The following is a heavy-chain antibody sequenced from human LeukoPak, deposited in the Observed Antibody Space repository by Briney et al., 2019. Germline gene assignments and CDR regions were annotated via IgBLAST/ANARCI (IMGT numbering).Heavy chain of an antibody. J-gene: IGHJ4*02. CDR2: INPSSGGT. CDR1: GYTFTGYY. V-gene: IGHV1-2*02. D-gene: IGHD4-11*01. Sequence: GTSVKVSCKASGYTFTGYYMHWVRKAHGQGLVLMGWINPSSGGTKYAQKFQGRVTMARDTSISTTYMELSRLTSDDTAVYYCARGLGLDYWGQGTLVTVSS. CDR3: ARGLGLDY.